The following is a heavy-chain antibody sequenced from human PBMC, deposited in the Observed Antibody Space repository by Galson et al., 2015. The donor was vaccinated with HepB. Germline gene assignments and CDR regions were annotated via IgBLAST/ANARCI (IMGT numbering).Heavy chain of an antibody. D-gene: IGHD3-10*01. CDR1: GYTFTSYY. Sequence: SVKVSCKASGYTFTSYYMHWVRQAPGQGLEWMGIINPSGGSTSYAQKFQGRVTMTRDTSTSTVYMELSSLRSEDTAVYYCARSLLLWFGDPAPHYFDYWGQGTLVTVSS. CDR3: ARSLLLWFGDPAPHYFDY. J-gene: IGHJ4*02. CDR2: INPSGGST. V-gene: IGHV1-46*01.